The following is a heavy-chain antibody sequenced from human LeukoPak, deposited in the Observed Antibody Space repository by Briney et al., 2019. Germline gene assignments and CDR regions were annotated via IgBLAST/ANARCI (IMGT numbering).Heavy chain of an antibody. J-gene: IGHJ6*02. CDR1: GFTFSSYA. CDR3: ARDRGSSSWYGYYYGMDV. V-gene: IGHV3-30*01. Sequence: GRSLRLSCAASGFTFSSYAMHWVRQAPGKGLEWVAVISYDGSNKYYADSVKGRFTISRDNSKNTLYLQMNSLRAEDTAVYYCARDRGSSSWYGYYYGMDVWGQGTTVTVSS. CDR2: ISYDGSNK. D-gene: IGHD6-13*01.